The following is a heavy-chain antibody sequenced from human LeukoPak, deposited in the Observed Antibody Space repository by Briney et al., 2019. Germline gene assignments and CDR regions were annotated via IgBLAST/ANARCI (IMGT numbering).Heavy chain of an antibody. V-gene: IGHV4-59*01. CDR2: IYYSGST. J-gene: IGHJ3*02. CDR1: GGSISSYY. D-gene: IGHD6-19*01. Sequence: PSETLSLTCTVSGGSISSYYWSWIRQPPGKGLEWIGYIYYSGSTNYNPSLKSRVTISVDTSKNQFSLKLSSVTAADTAVYYCARAQPGYSSGDDAFDIWSQGTMVTVSS. CDR3: ARAQPGYSSGDDAFDI.